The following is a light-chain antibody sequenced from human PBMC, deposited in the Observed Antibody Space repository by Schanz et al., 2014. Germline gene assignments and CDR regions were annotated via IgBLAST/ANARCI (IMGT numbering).Light chain of an antibody. Sequence: EIVLTQSPGTLSLSPGERATLSCRASQSFSARPLAWYQQKPGQAPRLLIYGASSRATGIPDRFSGSGSGTDFTLTISRLEPEDFAVYYCQHYGGSPITFGQGTRLEIK. CDR1: QSFSARP. CDR3: QHYGGSPIT. CDR2: GAS. V-gene: IGKV3-20*01. J-gene: IGKJ5*01.